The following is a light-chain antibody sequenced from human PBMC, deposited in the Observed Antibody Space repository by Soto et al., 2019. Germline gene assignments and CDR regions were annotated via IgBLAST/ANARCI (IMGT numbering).Light chain of an antibody. CDR3: SSYTSIGTLV. Sequence: QSALTQPASVSGSPGQSITISCTGTSSDVGGYNYVSWYQQHPDKAPKLMIYEVSKWPSGVSNRFSGSKSGNTASLTISGLQAEDEADYYCSSYTSIGTLVFGGGTKVTVL. J-gene: IGLJ2*01. CDR2: EVS. V-gene: IGLV2-14*01. CDR1: SSDVGGYNY.